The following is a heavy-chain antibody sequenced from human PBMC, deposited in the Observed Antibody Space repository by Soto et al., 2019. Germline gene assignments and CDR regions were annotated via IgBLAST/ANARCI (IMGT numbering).Heavy chain of an antibody. D-gene: IGHD5-12*01. CDR2: IVPIVDTS. CDR3: VRVVAIPGYPDN. J-gene: IGHJ4*02. Sequence: QVQLVQSGAEVRQPASSVKVSCKASGGTFSSYAISWVRQAPGQGLEWMGGIVPIVDTSTYAQKFQGRVTSAADDSTSTDYMELSSLRSDDTAIYCCVRVVAIPGYPDNWGQGTLVTVSS. V-gene: IGHV1-69*12. CDR1: GGTFSSYA.